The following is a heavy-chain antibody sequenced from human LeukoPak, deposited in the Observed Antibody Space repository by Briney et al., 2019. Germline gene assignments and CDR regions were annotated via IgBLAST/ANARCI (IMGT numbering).Heavy chain of an antibody. Sequence: PGRSLRLSCAASGFTFDDYAMHWVRQAPGKGLEWVSGISWNSGSIGYADSVKGRFTISRDNAKNSLYLQMNSLRAEDTALYYCAKAPVGGYYYGMDVWGQGTTVTVSS. J-gene: IGHJ6*02. V-gene: IGHV3-9*01. CDR2: ISWNSGSI. CDR1: GFTFDDYA. CDR3: AKAPVGGYYYGMDV.